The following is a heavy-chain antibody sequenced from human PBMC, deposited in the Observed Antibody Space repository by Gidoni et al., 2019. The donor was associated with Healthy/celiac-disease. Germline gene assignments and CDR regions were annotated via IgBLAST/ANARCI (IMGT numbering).Heavy chain of an antibody. CDR2: ISYDGSNK. CDR1: GFTFSSYA. V-gene: IGHV3-30-3*01. Sequence: QVQLVESGGGVVQPGRSLRLACAASGFTFSSYAINWVRQAPGKGLEWVAVISYDGSNKYYADSVKGRFTISRDNSKNTLYLQMNSLRAEDTAVYYCARGSSGSVDYWGQGTLVTVSS. CDR3: ARGSSGSVDY. J-gene: IGHJ4*02. D-gene: IGHD6-19*01.